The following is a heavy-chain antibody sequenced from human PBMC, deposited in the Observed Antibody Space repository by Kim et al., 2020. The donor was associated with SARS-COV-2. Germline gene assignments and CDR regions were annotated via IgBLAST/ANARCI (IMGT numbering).Heavy chain of an antibody. Sequence: SETLSLTCTVSGGSISSYYWSWIRQPPGKGLEWIGYIYYSGSTNYNPSLKSRVTISVDTSKNQFSLKLSSVTAADTAVYYCARDPAGYYGMDVWGQGTT. D-gene: IGHD2-15*01. CDR3: ARDPAGYYGMDV. V-gene: IGHV4-59*01. J-gene: IGHJ6*02. CDR2: IYYSGST. CDR1: GGSISSYY.